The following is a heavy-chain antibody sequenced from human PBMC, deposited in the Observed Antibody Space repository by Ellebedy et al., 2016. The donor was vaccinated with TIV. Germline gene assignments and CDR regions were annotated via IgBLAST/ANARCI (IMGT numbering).Heavy chain of an antibody. D-gene: IGHD3-16*01. CDR2: MNPSGGST. Sequence: AASVKVSCKTSGYTFTSCYIHWVRQAPGRGLEWMGLMNPSGGSTAYAQKLQGRVTMTRDTSTSTVYLRLSSLRPEDTAVDYCARVPLGGGMDVWGQGTTVTVS. J-gene: IGHJ6*02. V-gene: IGHV1-46*04. CDR3: ARVPLGGGMDV. CDR1: GYTFTSCY.